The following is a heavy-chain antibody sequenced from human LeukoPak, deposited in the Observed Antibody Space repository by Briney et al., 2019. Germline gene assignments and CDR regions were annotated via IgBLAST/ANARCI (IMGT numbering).Heavy chain of an antibody. CDR1: GYTFTGYY. CDR3: ARDGYNYWEKY. Sequence: ASVKVSCKASGYTFTGYYMHWVRQAPGQGLEWMGWISAYNGNTNYAQKLQGRVTMTTDTSTSTAYMELRSLRSDDTAVYYCARDGYNYWEKYWGQGTLVTVSS. D-gene: IGHD5-24*01. J-gene: IGHJ4*02. V-gene: IGHV1-18*04. CDR2: ISAYNGNT.